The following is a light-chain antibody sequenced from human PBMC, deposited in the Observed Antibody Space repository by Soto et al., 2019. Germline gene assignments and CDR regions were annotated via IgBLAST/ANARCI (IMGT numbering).Light chain of an antibody. CDR1: SGHSSYA. V-gene: IGLV4-69*01. J-gene: IGLJ3*02. CDR3: QTWGTGTWV. CDR2: LNSDGSH. Sequence: QSVLTQSPSASASLGASVNLTRTLSSGHSSYAIAWHQQQPEKGPRYLMKLNSDGSHSKGDGIPDRFSGSSSGAERYLTISSLQSEDEADYYCQTWGTGTWVFGGGTKLTVL.